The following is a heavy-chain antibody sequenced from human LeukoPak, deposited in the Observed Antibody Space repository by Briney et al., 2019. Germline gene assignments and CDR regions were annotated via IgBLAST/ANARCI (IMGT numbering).Heavy chain of an antibody. CDR2: IHTTGST. CDR1: GGSITSYY. D-gene: IGHD3-22*01. J-gene: IGHJ6*03. CDR3: ARDRYDYDSSGYIRMDV. V-gene: IGHV4-4*07. Sequence: PSETLSLTCTASGGSITSYYWSWIRQPAGKGLEWIGRIHTTGSTNYNPSLKSRVTMSVDTSKNQFSLKLSSVTAADTAVYYCARDRYDYDSSGYIRMDVWGKGTTVTISS.